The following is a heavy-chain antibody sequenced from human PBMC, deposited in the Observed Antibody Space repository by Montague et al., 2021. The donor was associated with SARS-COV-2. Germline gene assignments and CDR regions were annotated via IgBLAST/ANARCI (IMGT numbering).Heavy chain of an antibody. D-gene: IGHD6-19*01. J-gene: IGHJ4*02. V-gene: IGHV2-70*11. CDR3: ARMTVAGIPFDY. Sequence: PALVKPTQTLTLTCTFSGFSLSTSGMCVSWIRPPPGKALEWLARIDWDDDEYYSTSLKTRLTISKDTSKNQVVLTMTNMDPVDTATYYCARMTVAGIPFDYWGQGTLVTVSS. CDR1: GFSLSTSGMC. CDR2: IDWDDDE.